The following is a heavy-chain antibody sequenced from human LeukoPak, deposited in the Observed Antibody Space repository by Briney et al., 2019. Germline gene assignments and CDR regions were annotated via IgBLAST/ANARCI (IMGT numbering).Heavy chain of an antibody. V-gene: IGHV5-51*01. J-gene: IGHJ4*02. CDR2: IYPGDSDT. D-gene: IGHD6-13*01. Sequence: GESLKISCKGSGYSFTSYWIGWVRQMPGKGLEWMGIIYPGDSDTRYSPSFQGQVTISADKSISTAYLQWSSLKASDTAMYYCASSTAAAQGNGNAFDYWGQGTLVTVSS. CDR1: GYSFTSYW. CDR3: ASSTAAAQGNGNAFDY.